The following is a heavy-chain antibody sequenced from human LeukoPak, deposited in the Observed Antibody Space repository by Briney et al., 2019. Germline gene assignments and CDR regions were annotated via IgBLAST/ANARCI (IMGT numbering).Heavy chain of an antibody. D-gene: IGHD4-23*01. CDR3: ARDIRSGGNLDYFDY. CDR2: IYYSGST. Sequence: SETLSLTCTVSGGSISSYYWSWIRRPPGKGLEWIGYIYYSGSTNYNPSLKSRVTISVDTSKNQFSLKLSSVTAADTAVYYCARDIRSGGNLDYFDYWGQGTLVTVSS. J-gene: IGHJ4*02. CDR1: GGSISSYY. V-gene: IGHV4-59*01.